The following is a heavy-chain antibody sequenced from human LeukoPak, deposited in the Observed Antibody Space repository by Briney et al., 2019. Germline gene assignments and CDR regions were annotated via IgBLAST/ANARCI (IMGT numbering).Heavy chain of an antibody. D-gene: IGHD2-15*01. J-gene: IGHJ3*02. Sequence: PGGSLRLSCAASGFTFSGSAMHWVRQASGKGLEWVGRIRSKANSYATAYAASVKGRFTISRDDSKNTAYLQMNSLKTEDTAVHYCTSPVGYCSGGSCYGAFDIWGQGTMVTVSS. CDR3: TSPVGYCSGGSCYGAFDI. CDR2: IRSKANSYAT. V-gene: IGHV3-73*01. CDR1: GFTFSGSA.